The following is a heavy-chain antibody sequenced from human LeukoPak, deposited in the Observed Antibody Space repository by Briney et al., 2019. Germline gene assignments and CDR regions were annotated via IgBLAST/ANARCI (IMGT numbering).Heavy chain of an antibody. Sequence: PGGSLTPACAASGITIRTYAISCVRQAPGKGLEWVSSLSGGGGGSYYADSVKGRVTVSRDDSKNTLYLQMNSLRAEDTAIYYCAKEKTGKFDFNSWGQGGVVTVSS. CDR1: GITIRTYA. CDR2: LSGGGGGS. V-gene: IGHV3-23*01. D-gene: IGHD3-3*01. J-gene: IGHJ1*01. CDR3: AKEKTGKFDFNS.